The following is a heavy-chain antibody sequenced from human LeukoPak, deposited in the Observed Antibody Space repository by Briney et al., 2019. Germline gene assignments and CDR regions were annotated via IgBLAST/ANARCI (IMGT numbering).Heavy chain of an antibody. V-gene: IGHV3-21*01. J-gene: IGHJ4*02. Sequence: GGSLRLSCAASGFTFSSHSMNWVRQAPGKGLEWVSSISRSTSYIYYADSVKGRFTISRDNAKNSLYLQMNSLRVEDTAVYYCARGKSGSYGTKDYWGQGTLVTVSP. D-gene: IGHD1-26*01. CDR3: ARGKSGSYGTKDY. CDR2: ISRSTSYI. CDR1: GFTFSSHS.